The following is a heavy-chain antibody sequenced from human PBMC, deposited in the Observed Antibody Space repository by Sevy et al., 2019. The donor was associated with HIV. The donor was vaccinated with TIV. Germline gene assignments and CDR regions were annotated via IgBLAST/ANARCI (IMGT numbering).Heavy chain of an antibody. CDR1: EFTFSTYS. Sequence: GGSLRLSCVDSEFTFSTYSMNWVRQAPGKGLEWVSSISSGSSYIYYANSVKGRFTISRDNAKKSLYLQMNSLRAEDTAAYYCARDRDGSGSSGGYGMDVWGPGTTVTVSS. CDR2: ISSGSSYI. D-gene: IGHD3-10*01. CDR3: ARDRDGSGSSGGYGMDV. J-gene: IGHJ6*02. V-gene: IGHV3-21*01.